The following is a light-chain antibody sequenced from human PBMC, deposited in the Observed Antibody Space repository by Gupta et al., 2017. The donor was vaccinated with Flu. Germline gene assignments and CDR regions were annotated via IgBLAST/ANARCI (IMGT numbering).Light chain of an antibody. Sequence: TVTISCTRSSGSIASSFVQWCQRRPGSSPTTVIYENSQRPSGVPDRFPGSIDRSSNSASLTISGLKTEDEADYYCHSYDTNTVIFGGGTKLTVL. V-gene: IGLV6-57*01. CDR1: SGSIASSF. CDR2: ENS. J-gene: IGLJ2*01. CDR3: HSYDTNTVI.